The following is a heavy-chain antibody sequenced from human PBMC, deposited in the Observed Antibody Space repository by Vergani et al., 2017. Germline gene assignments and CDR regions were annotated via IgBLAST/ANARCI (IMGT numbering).Heavy chain of an antibody. CDR1: GGSFNSGSYY. D-gene: IGHD3-16*01. CDR3: ARGNPYVDFDI. V-gene: IGHV4-61*02. Sequence: QLQLQESGSGLVKPSQTLSLTCTVSGGSFNSGSYYWSWLRQPAGKRLEWIGRIHTNGVIHYNPSLDSRATISVDTSRNQISLKLTSVTATDTAIYFCARGNPYVDFDIWGQGTMITVSS. J-gene: IGHJ3*02. CDR2: IHTNGVI.